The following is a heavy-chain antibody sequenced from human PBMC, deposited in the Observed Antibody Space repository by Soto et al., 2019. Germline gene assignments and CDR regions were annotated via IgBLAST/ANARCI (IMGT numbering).Heavy chain of an antibody. CDR3: ARHAYDFWSGHPNPRYYYGMDV. Sequence: GESLKISCKGSGYSFTSYWIGWVRQMPGKGLEWMGIIYPGDSNTRYSPSLQGQVTISVDKSISTAHLQWSSLKATDTAMYYCARHAYDFWSGHPNPRYYYGMDVWGQGTTVTAP. CDR2: IYPGDSNT. J-gene: IGHJ6*02. V-gene: IGHV5-51*01. CDR1: GYSFTSYW. D-gene: IGHD3-3*01.